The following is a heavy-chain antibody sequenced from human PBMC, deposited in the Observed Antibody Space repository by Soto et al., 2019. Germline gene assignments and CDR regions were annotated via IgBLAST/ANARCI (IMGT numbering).Heavy chain of an antibody. Sequence: ASVKVSCKASGYTFTSYDINWVRQATGQGLEWMGWMNPNSGNTGYAQKFRGRVTMTRNTSISTAYMELSSLRSEDTAAYYCARERTGTTSMDVWGQGTTVTSP. CDR1: GYTFTSYD. V-gene: IGHV1-8*01. CDR3: ARERTGTTSMDV. CDR2: MNPNSGNT. D-gene: IGHD1-1*01. J-gene: IGHJ6*02.